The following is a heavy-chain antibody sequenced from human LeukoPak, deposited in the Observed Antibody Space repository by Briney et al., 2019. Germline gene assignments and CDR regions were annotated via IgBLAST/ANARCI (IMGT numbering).Heavy chain of an antibody. V-gene: IGHV1-18*01. J-gene: IGHJ4*02. CDR3: ARDGRFGELFDY. Sequence: GASVKVSCKASGYTFTSYGISWVRKAPGQGLEWMGWISAYNGNTNYAQKLQDRATMTTDTSTSTAYMELRSLRSDDTAVYYCARDGRFGELFDYWGQGTLVTVSS. CDR1: GYTFTSYG. CDR2: ISAYNGNT. D-gene: IGHD3-10*01.